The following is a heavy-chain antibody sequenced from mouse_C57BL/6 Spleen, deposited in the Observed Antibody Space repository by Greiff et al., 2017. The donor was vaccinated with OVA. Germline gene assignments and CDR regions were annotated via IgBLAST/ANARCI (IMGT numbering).Heavy chain of an antibody. D-gene: IGHD2-3*01. CDR3: AMDDGASYDWYFDV. Sequence: VQLQQSGAELVRPGASVKLSCKASGYTFTDYYINWVKQRPGQGLEWIARIYPGSGNTYYNEKFKGKATLTAEKSSSTAYMQLSSLTSEDSAVYFCAMDDGASYDWYFDVWGTGTTVTVSS. V-gene: IGHV1-76*01. J-gene: IGHJ1*03. CDR2: IYPGSGNT. CDR1: GYTFTDYY.